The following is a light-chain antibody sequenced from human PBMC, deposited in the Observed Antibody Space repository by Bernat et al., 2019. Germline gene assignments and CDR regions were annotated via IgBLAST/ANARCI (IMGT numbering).Light chain of an antibody. CDR2: GAS. CDR1: QVIGTY. Sequence: DIQLTQSPPFLSASVGDRVTITCRASQVIGTYLAWYQQKPGKAPNLLIYGASTLQTGVPSRFSGSGSGTELTLTISSLQPEDSAAYYCQQLNSFPITVGQGTRLEIK. J-gene: IGKJ5*01. V-gene: IGKV1-9*01. CDR3: QQLNSFPIT.